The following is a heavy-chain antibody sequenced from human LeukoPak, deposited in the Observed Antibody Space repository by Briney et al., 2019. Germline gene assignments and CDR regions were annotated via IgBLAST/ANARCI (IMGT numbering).Heavy chain of an antibody. CDR3: ARGLGAAAGSFDY. Sequence: ASVKVSCKASGYTFTSYDINWVRQATGQGLEWMGWMNPNSGNTGYAQKFQGRVIITRNTSISTAYMELSSLRSEDTAVYYCARGLGAAAGSFDYWGQGTLVTVSS. V-gene: IGHV1-8*03. CDR2: MNPNSGNT. J-gene: IGHJ4*02. D-gene: IGHD6-13*01. CDR1: GYTFTSYD.